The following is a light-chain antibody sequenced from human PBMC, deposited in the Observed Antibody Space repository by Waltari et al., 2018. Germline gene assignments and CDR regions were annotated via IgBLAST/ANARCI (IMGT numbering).Light chain of an antibody. J-gene: IGLJ2*01. CDR1: HSNIGKNA. CDR2: STN. CDR3: ATWDDSLNAVV. Sequence: QSVLTQPPSASGTPGQTVTISSSGNHSNIGKNAVNWYQHLPGTAPQLLIYSTNRRPSGVPDRFSGSKSGTSASLAISGVQSEDEADYYCATWDDSLNAVVFGGGTKLTVL. V-gene: IGLV1-44*01.